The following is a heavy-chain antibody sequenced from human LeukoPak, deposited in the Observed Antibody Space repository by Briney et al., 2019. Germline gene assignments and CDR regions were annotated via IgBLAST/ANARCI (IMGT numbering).Heavy chain of an antibody. CDR3: VRLRRNSDTSGFYYYYDF. CDR2: ISVRSNYI. CDR1: GYTFSSYS. J-gene: IGHJ4*02. V-gene: IGHV3-21*01. D-gene: IGHD3-22*01. Sequence: GGSLRHSCLASGYTFSSYSINWVRQAPGKGLEWVSSISVRSNYIYYADSVRGRFRISRDDARDSLFLEMNSLRAEDTAVYYCVRLRRNSDTSGFYYYYDFWGQGTLVTVSS.